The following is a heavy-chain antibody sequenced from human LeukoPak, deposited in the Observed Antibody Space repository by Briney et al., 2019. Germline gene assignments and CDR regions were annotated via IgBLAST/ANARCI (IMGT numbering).Heavy chain of an antibody. D-gene: IGHD4-17*01. CDR1: GGSINNYY. CDR2: VYYTGST. CDR3: TREWSTVTTRHFDY. J-gene: IGHJ4*02. Sequence: KSSETLSLTCTVSGGSINNYYWNWIRQPPGKGLECIGYVYYTGSTYYNPSLKSRVTISVDTSKNLFSLKLNSVTAADTAVYYCTREWSTVTTRHFDYWGQGTLVTVSS. V-gene: IGHV4-59*01.